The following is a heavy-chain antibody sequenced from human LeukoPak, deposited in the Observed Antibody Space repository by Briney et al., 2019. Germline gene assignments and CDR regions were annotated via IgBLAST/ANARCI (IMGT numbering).Heavy chain of an antibody. CDR1: GYFISGGNW. V-gene: IGHV4-28*01. J-gene: IGHJ4*02. CDR2: TYYSGSS. CDR3: ARWENSGYYFDY. Sequence: SETLSHSCAVSGYFISGGNWWGWIAQPPGKGLEWIGYTYYSGSSYYNPSLKSRVTMSVDTSENQFSLKLSSVTAVDTAVYYCARWENSGYYFDYWGQGTLVTVSS. D-gene: IGHD3-22*01.